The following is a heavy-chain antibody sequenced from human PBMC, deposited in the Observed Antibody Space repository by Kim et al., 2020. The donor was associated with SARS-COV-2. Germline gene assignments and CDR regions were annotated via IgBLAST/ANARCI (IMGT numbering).Heavy chain of an antibody. V-gene: IGHV1-3*01. D-gene: IGHD3-3*01. Sequence: QKCQGRVTITRDTSASTAYMELSSLRSEDTAVYYCARAQVVFGVVIPFDYWGQGTLVTVSS. J-gene: IGHJ4*02. CDR3: ARAQVVFGVVIPFDY.